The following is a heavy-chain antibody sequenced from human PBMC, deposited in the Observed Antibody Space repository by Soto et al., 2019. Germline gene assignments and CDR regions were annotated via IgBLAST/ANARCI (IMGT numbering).Heavy chain of an antibody. CDR2: INSDGSST. CDR3: ATQTRDYDILTGYYRSPYYYYGLDV. J-gene: IGHJ6*02. Sequence: GGSLRLSCAASGFTFSSYWMHWVRQAPGKGLVWVSRINSDGSSTSYADSVKGRFTISRDNAKNTLYLQMNSLRAEDTAVYYCATQTRDYDILTGYYRSPYYYYGLDVWGQGTTVTVSS. D-gene: IGHD3-9*01. V-gene: IGHV3-74*01. CDR1: GFTFSSYW.